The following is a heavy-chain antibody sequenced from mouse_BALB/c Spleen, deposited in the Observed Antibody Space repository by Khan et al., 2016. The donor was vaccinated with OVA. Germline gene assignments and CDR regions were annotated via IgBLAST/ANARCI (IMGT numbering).Heavy chain of an antibody. V-gene: IGHV1-20*02. CDR3: KSIYRSEFDY. CDR1: GYSFTGYF. CDR2: INPHIGET. Sequence: VQLQQSGPELVRPGASVKISCKASGYSFTGYFMNWVMQSHGKSLEWIGRINPHIGETFYNQRFKDKATLTADESSSTAYMELRSLASEDSAVYDGKSIYRSEFDYWGQGTTLTVSS. J-gene: IGHJ2*01. D-gene: IGHD1-1*01.